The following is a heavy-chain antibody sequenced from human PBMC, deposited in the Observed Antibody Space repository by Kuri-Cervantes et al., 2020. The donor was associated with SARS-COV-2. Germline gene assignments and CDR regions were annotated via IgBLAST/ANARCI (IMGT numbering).Heavy chain of an antibody. CDR1: GFTFSNYA. J-gene: IGHJ4*02. CDR2: ISGPGSST. Sequence: GGSLRLSCAASGFTFSNYAMSWVRQAPGKGLEWVSAISGPGSSTHYADSVKGRFAISRDNSKNTMYLQMNSLRAEDTAVYYCAREGIAGPFDYWGQGTLVTVSS. V-gene: IGHV3-23*01. D-gene: IGHD6-13*01. CDR3: AREGIAGPFDY.